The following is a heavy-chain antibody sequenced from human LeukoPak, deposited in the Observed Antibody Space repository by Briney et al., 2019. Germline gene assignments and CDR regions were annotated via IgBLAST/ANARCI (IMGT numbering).Heavy chain of an antibody. D-gene: IGHD3-10*01. V-gene: IGHV1-2*02. Sequence: ASVKVSCKASGYTFTDYYMHWVRQAPGQGLEWMGWINPNSGGTNYAQKFQGRVTMTRDTSISTAYMELSRLRSDDTAMYYCARNIWFGESSDGSDIWGQGTMVTVSS. CDR1: GYTFTDYY. CDR2: INPNSGGT. CDR3: ARNIWFGESSDGSDI. J-gene: IGHJ3*02.